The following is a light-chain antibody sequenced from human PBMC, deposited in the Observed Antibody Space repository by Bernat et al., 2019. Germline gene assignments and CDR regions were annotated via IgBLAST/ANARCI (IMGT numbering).Light chain of an antibody. CDR3: LQDYNYPWT. Sequence: AIQMTQSPSPLSASVGDRVTITCRASQGIRNDLGWYQQKPGKALKHLIYSASSLQSGVPSRFSGSGSGTDFTLTISSLQPEDFATYYCLQDYNYPWTFGQGTEMEIK. CDR1: QGIRND. V-gene: IGKV1-6*01. J-gene: IGKJ1*01. CDR2: SAS.